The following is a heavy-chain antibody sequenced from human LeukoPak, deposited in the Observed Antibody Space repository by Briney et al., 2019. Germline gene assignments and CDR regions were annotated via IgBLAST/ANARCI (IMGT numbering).Heavy chain of an antibody. Sequence: GGSLRLSCAASGFTFKTYGMSWVRQAPGKGLEWVSSISGTGGSDGTTYYADPVKGRFTISRDNSKSTLYLQMNSLRAEDTAMYYCGVYYGDAFDIWGQGKMVNVSS. J-gene: IGHJ3*02. CDR3: GVYYGDAFDI. D-gene: IGHD3-10*01. CDR2: ISGTGGSDGTT. V-gene: IGHV3-23*01. CDR1: GFTFKTYG.